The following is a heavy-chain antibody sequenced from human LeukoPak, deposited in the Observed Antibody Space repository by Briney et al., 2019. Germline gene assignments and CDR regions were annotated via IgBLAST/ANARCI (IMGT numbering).Heavy chain of an antibody. CDR2: NYYSGST. V-gene: IGHV4-59*01. CDR1: GGSISSYY. Sequence: SETLSLTCTVSGGSISSYYWSWIRQPPGEGLEWIGYNYYSGSTNYNPALKSRVTISVDTSKNQFSLELSSVTAADTAVYYCARDRVGATESYYYYYMDVWGKGTTVTVSS. CDR3: ARDRVGATESYYYYYMDV. J-gene: IGHJ6*03. D-gene: IGHD1-26*01.